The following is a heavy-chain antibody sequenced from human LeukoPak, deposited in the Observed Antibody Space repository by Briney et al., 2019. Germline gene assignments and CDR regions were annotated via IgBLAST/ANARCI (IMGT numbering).Heavy chain of an antibody. Sequence: PEGSLRLSCAASGFTFSSYSMNWVRQAPGKGLEWVSYISSSSSTIYYADSVKGRFTISRDNAKNSLYLQMNSLRDEDTAVYYCARDQWVTYGSGSYYNVFDYWGQGTLVTVSS. CDR3: ARDQWVTYGSGSYYNVFDY. CDR1: GFTFSSYS. J-gene: IGHJ4*02. CDR2: ISSSSSTI. V-gene: IGHV3-48*02. D-gene: IGHD3-10*01.